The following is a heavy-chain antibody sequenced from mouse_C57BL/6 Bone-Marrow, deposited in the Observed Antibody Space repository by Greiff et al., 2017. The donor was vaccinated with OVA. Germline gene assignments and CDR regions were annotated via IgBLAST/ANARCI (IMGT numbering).Heavy chain of an antibody. V-gene: IGHV1-76*01. D-gene: IGHD2-2*01. J-gene: IGHJ2*01. CDR1: GYTFTDYY. Sequence: QVHVKQSGAELVRPGASVKLSCKASGYTFTDYYISWVKQRPGQGLEWIARIYPGSGNIYYNEKVKGKATLTAEKSSSTAYMQRSSLTSDDSAVYFCARSERLRDYFDYWGQGTTLTVSS. CDR3: ARSERLRDYFDY. CDR2: IYPGSGNI.